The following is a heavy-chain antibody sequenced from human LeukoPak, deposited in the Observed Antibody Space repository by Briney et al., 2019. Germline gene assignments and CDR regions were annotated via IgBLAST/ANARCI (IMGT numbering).Heavy chain of an antibody. CDR3: ARDGVGYYGSGSYFDY. Sequence: SETLSLTCAVSGYSISGGYYWGWIRQPPGKGLEWIGSIYHSGSTYYNPSLKSRVTISVDTSKNQFSLKLSSVTAADMAVYYCARDGVGYYGSGSYFDYWGQGTLVTVSS. J-gene: IGHJ4*02. CDR2: IYHSGST. D-gene: IGHD3-10*01. CDR1: GYSISGGYY. V-gene: IGHV4-38-2*02.